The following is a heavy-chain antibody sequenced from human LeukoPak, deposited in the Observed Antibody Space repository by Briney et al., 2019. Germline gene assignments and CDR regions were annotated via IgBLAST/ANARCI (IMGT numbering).Heavy chain of an antibody. Sequence: KSSETLSLTCTVSGASFNSFYWSWIRQPPGKGLEWVGYIYYSGSTNYNPSLKSRVTISVDMSKNQFSLKPSSVTAADTALYYCARGPTKNYFDYWGQGTLVTVSS. CDR2: IYYSGST. J-gene: IGHJ4*02. V-gene: IGHV4-59*13. CDR3: ARGPTKNYFDY. CDR1: GASFNSFY.